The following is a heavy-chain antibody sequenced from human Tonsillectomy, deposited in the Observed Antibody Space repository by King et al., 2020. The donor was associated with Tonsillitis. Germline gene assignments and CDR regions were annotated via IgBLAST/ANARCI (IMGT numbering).Heavy chain of an antibody. CDR1: GFTLSSYA. CDR3: AKGSGEGGY. V-gene: IGHV3-23*04. Sequence: VQLVESGGGLVQPGGSLRLSCAASGFTLSSYAMSWVRQAPGMGLEWVSTISASAGSTYYTDSVKGRFTISRDTSKNTLYLQMDSLRAEDTAVYYCAKGSGEGGYWGQGTLVTVSS. CDR2: ISASAGST. J-gene: IGHJ4*02.